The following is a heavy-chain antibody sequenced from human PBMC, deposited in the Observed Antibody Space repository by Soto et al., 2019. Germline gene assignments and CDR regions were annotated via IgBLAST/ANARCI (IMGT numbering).Heavy chain of an antibody. Sequence: SETLSLTCTISGGSISSGGYYWSWIRQHPGKGLEWIGYIYYSGSTYYNPSLKSRVTISVDTSKNQFSLKLSSVTAADTAVYYCAARHFWSGPWTDRRIDYWGQGTLVTVSS. CDR2: IYYSGST. V-gene: IGHV4-31*03. J-gene: IGHJ4*02. D-gene: IGHD3-3*02. CDR3: AARHFWSGPWTDRRIDY. CDR1: GGSISSGGYY.